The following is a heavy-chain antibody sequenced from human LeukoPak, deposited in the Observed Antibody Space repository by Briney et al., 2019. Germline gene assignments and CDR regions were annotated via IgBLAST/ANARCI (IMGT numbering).Heavy chain of an antibody. CDR2: IRYDGSNK. CDR1: GFTFSSYG. J-gene: IGHJ4*02. CDR3: ARDLSGVAGYTYGRGIDY. V-gene: IGHV3-30*02. Sequence: GGSLRLSCAASGFTFSSYGMHWVRQAPGKGLEWVAFIRYDGSNKYYADSVKGRFTISRDNSKTTLYLQRNSLRAEDRAVYYWARDLSGVAGYTYGRGIDYWGQGTLVTVSS. D-gene: IGHD5-18*01.